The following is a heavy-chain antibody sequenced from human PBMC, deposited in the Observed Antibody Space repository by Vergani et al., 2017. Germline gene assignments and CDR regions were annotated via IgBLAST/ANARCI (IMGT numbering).Heavy chain of an antibody. CDR2: IYAGNSDT. J-gene: IGHJ4*01. CDR1: GYTFTEYW. CDR3: ARRHGSGSYLEF. V-gene: IGHV5-51*01. D-gene: IGHD3-10*01. Sequence: EVQLVQSGTEVTKPGESLKISCKGSGYTFTEYWIAWVRHMPGQDLEWMGIIYAGNSDTKYNPSFEGRVTISADKSTNTAYLQWRSLEASDTAMYFCARRHGSGSYLEFWGQGTLVTVSS.